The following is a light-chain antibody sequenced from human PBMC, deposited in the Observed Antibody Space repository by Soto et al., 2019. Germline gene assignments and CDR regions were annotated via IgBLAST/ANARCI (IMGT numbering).Light chain of an antibody. CDR3: QQGKDFPLT. CDR2: AAS. V-gene: IGKV1-39*01. J-gene: IGKJ4*01. Sequence: DIQMTQSPSSLSASVGDRVTITCRASQSISSYLNWYQQKPGKAPKLLIYAASSLRSGVPSRFSGSGSGTDFTLTIRSLQPEDLATYYCQQGKDFPLTFGGGTKVDIK. CDR1: QSISSY.